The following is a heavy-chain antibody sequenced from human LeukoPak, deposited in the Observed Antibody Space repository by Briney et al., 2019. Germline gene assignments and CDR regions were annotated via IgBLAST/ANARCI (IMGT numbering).Heavy chain of an antibody. CDR1: GFTFSSYG. D-gene: IGHD2-2*01. CDR3: ANIVVVPAAYDY. V-gene: IGHV3-30*02. CDR2: IRYDGSNK. J-gene: IGHJ4*02. Sequence: GGSLRLPCAASGFTFSSYGMHWVRQAPGKGLEWVAFIRYDGSNKYYADSVKGRFTISRDNSKNTLYLQMNSLRAEDTAVYYCANIVVVPAAYDYWGQGTLVTVSS.